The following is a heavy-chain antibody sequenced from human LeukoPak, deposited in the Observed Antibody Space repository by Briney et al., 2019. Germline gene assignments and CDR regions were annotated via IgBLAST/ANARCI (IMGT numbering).Heavy chain of an antibody. V-gene: IGHV3-30*04. CDR2: ISYEGSNK. D-gene: IGHD5-12*01. Sequence: PGGSLRLSCAASGFTFSSYAFHWVRQAPGKGLQWVAVISYEGSNKYYADSVKGRFTISRDDSKNTVYLQMNSLRSEDTAVYYCARDQLAFSGYGTLFDYWGQGTLVAVSS. J-gene: IGHJ4*02. CDR1: GFTFSSYA. CDR3: ARDQLAFSGYGTLFDY.